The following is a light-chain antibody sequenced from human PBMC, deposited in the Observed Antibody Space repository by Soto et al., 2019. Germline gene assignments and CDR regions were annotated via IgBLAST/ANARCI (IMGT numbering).Light chain of an antibody. CDR2: SAS. Sequence: DTVMTQSPATLSVSPGERATLSCGASQSVSSNLAWYHQKPGQAPRLLIYSASARAPGVPARFSGSGSGTEFTLTISSLQSEDFAVYYCQQYNKWPFTFGPGTKVDV. V-gene: IGKV3-15*01. CDR3: QQYNKWPFT. CDR1: QSVSSN. J-gene: IGKJ3*01.